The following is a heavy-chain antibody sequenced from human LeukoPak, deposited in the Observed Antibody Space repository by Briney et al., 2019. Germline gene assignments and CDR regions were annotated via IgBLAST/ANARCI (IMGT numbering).Heavy chain of an antibody. CDR3: ARVYYSSSYDYWYFNL. V-gene: IGHV4-59*01. Sequence: KTSETLSLTCTVSSGSFSSYYWRWIRQSPGKGLEWIGYIYYSGSTDYNPSLKSRLTISIDTSKNQFSLKLSSVTAADTAVYYCARVYYSSSYDYWYFNLWGRGTLVTVSS. J-gene: IGHJ2*01. CDR2: IYYSGST. CDR1: SGSFSSYY. D-gene: IGHD6-13*01.